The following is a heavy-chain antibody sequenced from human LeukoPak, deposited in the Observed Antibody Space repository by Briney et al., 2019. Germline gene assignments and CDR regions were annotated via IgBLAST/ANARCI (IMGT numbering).Heavy chain of an antibody. Sequence: GGSLRLSCAASGFSFTTSWMHWVRQAPGKGLEWISYISTSGSIIYYADSVKGRFTISRDNARNSLFLQMGSLKVEDTAVYYCARASYNSDWYFDQWGQGTLVTVSS. CDR2: ISTSGSII. J-gene: IGHJ4*02. CDR1: GFSFTTSW. CDR3: ARASYNSDWYFDQ. D-gene: IGHD6-19*01. V-gene: IGHV3-48*04.